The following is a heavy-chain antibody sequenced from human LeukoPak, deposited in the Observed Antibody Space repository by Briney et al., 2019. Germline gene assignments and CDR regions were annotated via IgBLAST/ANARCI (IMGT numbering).Heavy chain of an antibody. CDR1: GFTFSSYA. V-gene: IGHV3-23*01. Sequence: GGSLRLSCAASGFTFSSYAMSWVRQTPGKGLEWVSAISGSGGNTYYADSVKGRFTISRDNSKNTLYLQMNSLRAEDTAVYYCAKAGYNLVWRADPLDYWGQGTLVTVSS. J-gene: IGHJ4*02. CDR3: AKAGYNLVWRADPLDY. CDR2: ISGSGGNT. D-gene: IGHD1-14*01.